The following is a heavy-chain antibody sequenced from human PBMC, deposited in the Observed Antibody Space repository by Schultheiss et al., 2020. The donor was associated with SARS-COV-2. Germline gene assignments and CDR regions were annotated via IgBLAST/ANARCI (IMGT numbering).Heavy chain of an antibody. CDR3: ARGGCSGGSCYYGMDV. Sequence: SETLSLTCTVSGGSISSGGYYWSWIRQPPGKGLEWIGEINHSGSTNYNPSLKSRVTISVDTSKNRISLRLNSVTAADTAVYYCARGGCSGGSCYYGMDVWGQGTTVTVSS. CDR1: GGSISSGGYY. J-gene: IGHJ6*02. V-gene: IGHV4-39*07. D-gene: IGHD2-15*01. CDR2: INHSGST.